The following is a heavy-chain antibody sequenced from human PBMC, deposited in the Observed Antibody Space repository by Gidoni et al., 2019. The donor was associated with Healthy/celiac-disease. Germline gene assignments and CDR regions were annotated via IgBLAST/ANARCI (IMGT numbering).Heavy chain of an antibody. J-gene: IGHJ2*01. CDR1: GGSISSYY. CDR2: IYYSGST. CDR3: ARVYSSGWPDWYFDL. Sequence: QVQLQESGPGLVKPSETLSLTCTVSGGSISSYYWSWIRQPPGKGLEWIGYIYYSGSTNYNPSLKSRVTISVETSKNQFSLKLSSVTAADTAVYYCARVYSSGWPDWYFDLWGRGTLVTVSS. D-gene: IGHD6-19*01. V-gene: IGHV4-59*01.